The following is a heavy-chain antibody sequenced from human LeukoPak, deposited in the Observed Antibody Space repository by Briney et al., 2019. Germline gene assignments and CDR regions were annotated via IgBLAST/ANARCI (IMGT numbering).Heavy chain of an antibody. J-gene: IGHJ4*02. V-gene: IGHV1-46*01. D-gene: IGHD4-17*01. CDR2: INPSGGST. CDR1: GYTFTSYN. CDR3: ARGDTVTTDY. Sequence: ASVKVSCKASGYTFTSYNMHWVRQAPGQGLEWMGIINPSGGSTSYAQKFQGRVTMTRDASISTAYMELSRLRSDDTAVYYCARGDTVTTDYRGQGTLVTVSS.